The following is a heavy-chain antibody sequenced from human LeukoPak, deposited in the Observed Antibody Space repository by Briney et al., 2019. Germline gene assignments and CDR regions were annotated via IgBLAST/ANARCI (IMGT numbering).Heavy chain of an antibody. CDR1: GGSISSSSYY. V-gene: IGHV4-39*01. J-gene: IGHJ4*02. CDR2: IYYSGST. D-gene: IGHD4-17*01. CDR3: ARLVDGDPFYFDY. Sequence: SETLSVTCTVSGGSISSSSYYWGWIRQPPGKGLEWIGSIYYSGSTYYNPSLKSRVTISVDTSKNQFSLKLSSVTAADTAVYYCARLVDGDPFYFDYWGQGTLVTVSS.